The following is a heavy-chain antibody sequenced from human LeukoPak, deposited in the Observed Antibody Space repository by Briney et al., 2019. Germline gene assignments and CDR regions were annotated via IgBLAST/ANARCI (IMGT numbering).Heavy chain of an antibody. V-gene: IGHV4-59*01. CDR1: GGSISSYY. D-gene: IGHD2-8*01. CDR2: IYYSGST. J-gene: IGHJ6*02. CDR3: ARDRDYCTNGVWPRYYYYGMDV. Sequence: SETLSLTCTVSGGSISSYYWSWIRQPPGKGLEWIGYIYYSGSTNYNPSLKSRVTISVDTSKNQFSLKLSSVTAADTAVYYCARDRDYCTNGVWPRYYYYGMDVWGQGTTVTVSS.